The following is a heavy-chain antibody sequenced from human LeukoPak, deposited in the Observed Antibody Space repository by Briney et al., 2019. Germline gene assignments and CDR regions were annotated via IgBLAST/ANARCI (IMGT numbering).Heavy chain of an antibody. J-gene: IGHJ5*02. CDR1: AGSFSGYY. CDR3: ARKEGGQLVNTRRWFDP. V-gene: IGHV4-34*01. D-gene: IGHD6-13*01. CDR2: INHSGST. Sequence: SETMSLTSAVNAGSFSGYYWSWNRQPQGKGLEWNGEINHSGSTIYNPSLKSRVTLSVDTSKNQFSLKLRSVTAADTAVYYCARKEGGQLVNTRRWFDPWGQGTLVTVSS.